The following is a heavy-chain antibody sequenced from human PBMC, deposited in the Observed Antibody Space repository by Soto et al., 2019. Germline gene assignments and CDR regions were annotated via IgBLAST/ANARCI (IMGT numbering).Heavy chain of an antibody. V-gene: IGHV1-18*01. J-gene: IGHJ4*02. CDR3: GKDAEVGLFDY. CDR1: GYTFTSYG. CDR2: ISAYNGNT. D-gene: IGHD1-26*01. Sequence: ASLKVSCKASGYTFTSYGISWVRQAPGQGLEWMGWISAYNGNTNYAQKLQGRVTMTTDTSTSTAYMELRSLRSDDTAVYYCGKDAEVGLFDYWGQGTQVTVSS.